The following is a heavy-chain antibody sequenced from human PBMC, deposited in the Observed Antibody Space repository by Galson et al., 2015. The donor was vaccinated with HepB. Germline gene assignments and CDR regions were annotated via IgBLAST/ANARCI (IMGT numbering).Heavy chain of an antibody. V-gene: IGHV4-59*08. CDR2: IYYSGST. CDR3: ARLTADAFDI. D-gene: IGHD1-20*01. CDR1: GGSISSYY. Sequence: ETLSLTCTVSGGSISSYYWSWIRQPPGKGLEWIGYIYYSGSTNYNPSLKSRVTISVDTSKNQFSLKLSSVTAADTAVYYCARLTADAFDIWGQGTMVTVSS. J-gene: IGHJ3*02.